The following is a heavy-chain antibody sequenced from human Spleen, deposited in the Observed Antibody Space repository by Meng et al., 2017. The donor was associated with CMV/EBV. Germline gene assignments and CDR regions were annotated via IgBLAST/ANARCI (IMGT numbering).Heavy chain of an antibody. CDR1: GFTFSSYS. V-gene: IGHV3-48*04. J-gene: IGHJ6*02. D-gene: IGHD4-17*01. CDR2: ISSSSSTI. Sequence: GESLKISCVASGFTFSSYSMNWVRQAPGKGLEWVSYISSSSSTIYYADPVKGRFTISTDNAKNSLFLQMNSLRAEDTAVYYCARDVTTVTTTGYYGMDVWGQGTTVTVSS. CDR3: ARDVTTVTTTGYYGMDV.